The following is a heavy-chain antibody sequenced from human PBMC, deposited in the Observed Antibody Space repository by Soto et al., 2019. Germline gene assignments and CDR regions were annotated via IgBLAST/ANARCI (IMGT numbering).Heavy chain of an antibody. CDR1: GLTFTSYN. CDR2: ISSSSSTI. V-gene: IGHV3-48*02. Sequence: GGSLRLSCAASGLTFTSYNMNWVRQAPGKGLEWVSFISSSSSTIYYADSVKGRFTISRDNAKNSLYLQMNSLRDEDTAVYYCARDRGYTYGFDFWGPGALVTVSS. J-gene: IGHJ4*02. CDR3: ARDRGYTYGFDF. D-gene: IGHD5-18*01.